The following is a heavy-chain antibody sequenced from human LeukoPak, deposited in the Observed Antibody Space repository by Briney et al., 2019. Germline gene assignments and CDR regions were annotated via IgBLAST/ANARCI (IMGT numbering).Heavy chain of an antibody. CDR1: GGSISSGGYS. CDR2: IYHSGST. Sequence: SETLSLTCAVSGGSISSGGYSWSWIRQPPGKRLEWIGYIYHSGSTYYNPSLKSRVTISVDRSKNQFSLKLSSVTAADTAVYYCARSTYYYDSSGYSPYFDYWGQGTLVTVSS. CDR3: ARSTYYYDSSGYSPYFDY. J-gene: IGHJ4*02. D-gene: IGHD3-22*01. V-gene: IGHV4-30-2*01.